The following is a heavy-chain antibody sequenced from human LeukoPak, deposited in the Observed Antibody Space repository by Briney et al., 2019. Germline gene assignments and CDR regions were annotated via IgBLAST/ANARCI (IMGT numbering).Heavy chain of an antibody. V-gene: IGHV3-23*01. CDR3: SKAGDTNYYRHGDY. D-gene: IGHD4-11*01. CDR2: ISGNSGAT. J-gene: IGHJ4*02. CDR1: GFTFSSYP. Sequence: PGGSLRLSCATSGFTFSSYPMSWVRQAPGRRLEWVSVISGNSGATYYADSVKGRFTISRDNAKNTVYLQMNNLRGEDTALYYCSKAGDTNYYRHGDYWGQGTLVTVFS.